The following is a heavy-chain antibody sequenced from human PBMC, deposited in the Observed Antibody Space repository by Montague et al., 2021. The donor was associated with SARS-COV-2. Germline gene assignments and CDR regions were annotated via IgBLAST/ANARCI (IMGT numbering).Heavy chain of an antibody. Sequence: PLRLSCAASGFTFGDYGMSWVRQAPGKGLEWVSGINWNGGSTGYADSVKGRFTISRDNAKNSLYLQMNSLRAEDTALYYCARGLMMYYDILTGYYTHPLDYWGQGTLVTVSS. V-gene: IGHV3-20*04. D-gene: IGHD3-9*01. CDR1: GFTFGDYG. CDR3: ARGLMMYYDILTGYYTHPLDY. CDR2: INWNGGST. J-gene: IGHJ4*02.